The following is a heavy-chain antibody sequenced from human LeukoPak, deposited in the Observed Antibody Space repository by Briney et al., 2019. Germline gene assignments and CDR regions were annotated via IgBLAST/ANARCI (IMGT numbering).Heavy chain of an antibody. V-gene: IGHV3-74*01. J-gene: IGHJ3*02. CDR3: AREIVEMAPEAAFDI. CDR2: INSDGSST. D-gene: IGHD5-24*01. CDR1: GFTFSSYW. Sequence: GGPLRLSCAASGFTFSSYWMHWVRQAPGKGLVWVSRINSDGSSTSYADSVKGRFTISRDNAKNTLYLQMNSLRAEDTAVYYCAREIVEMAPEAAFDIWGQGTMVTVSS.